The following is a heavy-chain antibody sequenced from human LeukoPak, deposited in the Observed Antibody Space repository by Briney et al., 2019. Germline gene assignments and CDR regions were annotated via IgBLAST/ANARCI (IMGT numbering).Heavy chain of an antibody. D-gene: IGHD1-26*01. CDR2: IYYSGST. Sequence: PSETLSLTCTVSGGSISSSSYYWGWIRQPPGKGLEWIGSIYYSGSTYYNPSLKSRVTISVDTSKNQFSLKLSSVTAADTAVYYCASSPPETYSGSYTGDFDYWGQGTLVTVSS. V-gene: IGHV4-39*01. CDR1: GGSISSSSYY. CDR3: ASSPPETYSGSYTGDFDY. J-gene: IGHJ4*02.